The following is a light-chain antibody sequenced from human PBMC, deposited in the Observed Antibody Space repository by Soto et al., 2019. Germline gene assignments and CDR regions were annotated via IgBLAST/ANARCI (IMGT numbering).Light chain of an antibody. Sequence: EIVMTQSPATLSVSPGERATLSCRASQSISNNLAWYQQKRGQAPRLLIYGASTRATGIPARFSGSGSGTEFTLIISGLQSEDFALYYCQQYNNWRTFGQGTKVEI. J-gene: IGKJ1*01. V-gene: IGKV3-15*01. CDR1: QSISNN. CDR2: GAS. CDR3: QQYNNWRT.